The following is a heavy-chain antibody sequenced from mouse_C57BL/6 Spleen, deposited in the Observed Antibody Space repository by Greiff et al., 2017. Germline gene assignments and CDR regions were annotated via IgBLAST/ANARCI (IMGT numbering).Heavy chain of an antibody. CDR3: ARDTPLRHY. CDR1: GFNIKDYY. J-gene: IGHJ2*01. D-gene: IGHD5-1-1*01. CDR2: IDPEDGET. V-gene: IGHV14-2*01. Sequence: VQLQQSGAELVKPGASVKLSCTASGFNIKDYYMHWVKQRTEQGLEWIGRIDPEDGETKYAPKFQGKATLTADTSSNTAYLQLSSLTSEDTAVYYCARDTPLRHYWGQGTTLTVSS.